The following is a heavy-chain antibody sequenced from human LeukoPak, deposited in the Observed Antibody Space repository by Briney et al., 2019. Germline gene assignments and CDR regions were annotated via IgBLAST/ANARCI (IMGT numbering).Heavy chain of an antibody. D-gene: IGHD3-10*01. CDR2: IIPIFGTA. Sequence: GASVKVSCKASGGTFSSYAISWVRQAPGQGLEWMGGIIPIFGTANYAQKFQGRVTITADESTSTAYMELSSLRSEDTAVYYCARGTLYYGSGSYRHYYYGMDVWGKGTTVTVSS. CDR3: ARGTLYYGSGSYRHYYYGMDV. V-gene: IGHV1-69*01. J-gene: IGHJ6*04. CDR1: GGTFSSYA.